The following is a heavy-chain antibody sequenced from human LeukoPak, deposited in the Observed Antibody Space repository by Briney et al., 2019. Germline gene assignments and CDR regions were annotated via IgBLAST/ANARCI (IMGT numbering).Heavy chain of an antibody. CDR1: GFTFSSYG. Sequence: QPGRSLRLSXAASGFTFSSYGMHWVRQAPGKGLEWVAVIWYDGSNKYYADSVKGRFTISRDNSKNTLYLQMNSLRAEDTAVYYCAKDAWGSYYYDSSGYSNDAFDIWGQGTMVTVSS. D-gene: IGHD3-22*01. J-gene: IGHJ3*02. CDR3: AKDAWGSYYYDSSGYSNDAFDI. V-gene: IGHV3-33*06. CDR2: IWYDGSNK.